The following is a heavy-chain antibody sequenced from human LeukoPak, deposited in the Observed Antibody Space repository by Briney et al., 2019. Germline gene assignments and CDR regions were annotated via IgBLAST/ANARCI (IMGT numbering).Heavy chain of an antibody. CDR1: GGSFSGYY. D-gene: IGHD1-26*01. CDR3: ARDRVVGAEKYFDY. Sequence: LSPTCAVYGGSFSGYYMSWIRQAPGKGLEWVSYISSSDSTIYYADSVKGRFTISRDNAKNSLYLQMNSLRAEDTAVYYCARDRVVGAEKYFDYWGQGTLVTVSS. J-gene: IGHJ4*02. CDR2: ISSSDSTI. V-gene: IGHV3-11*04.